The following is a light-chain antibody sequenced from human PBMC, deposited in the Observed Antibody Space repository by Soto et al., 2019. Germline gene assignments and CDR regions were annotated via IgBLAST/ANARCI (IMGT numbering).Light chain of an antibody. J-gene: IGKJ3*01. CDR1: QSVTRD. CDR3: QNRHN. Sequence: EILLTQSPVTLSLSPGERATLSCRASQSVTRDLACYQQKPGQDPRLLIYYASYSATGIPARFTGSGSGTDFTLTISSLEPEDFAVYYCQNRHNFGPGTKVDVK. CDR2: YAS. V-gene: IGKV3-11*01.